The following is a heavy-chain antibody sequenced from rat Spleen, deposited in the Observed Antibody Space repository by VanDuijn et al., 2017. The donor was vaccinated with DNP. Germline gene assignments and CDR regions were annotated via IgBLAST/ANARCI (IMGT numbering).Heavy chain of an antibody. J-gene: IGHJ1*01. Sequence: EVQLVESGGGLVQPGRSLKLSCAASGFTFSNYAMAWVRQAPTKGLEWVASITNNGGTTYSRDSVKGRFTISRDNAKSSLYLQMASLESEDTARNYCADNGQLTTVSTNWYSNFWDTPTMLTVTS. CDR2: ITNNGGTT. D-gene: IGHD1-10*01. V-gene: IGHV5S23*01. CDR1: GFTFSNYA. CDR3: ADNGQLTTVSTNWYSNF.